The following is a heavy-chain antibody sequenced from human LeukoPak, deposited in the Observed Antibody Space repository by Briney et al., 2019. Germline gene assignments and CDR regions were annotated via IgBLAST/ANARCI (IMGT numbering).Heavy chain of an antibody. J-gene: IGHJ3*01. CDR1: GGSFSGYY. D-gene: IGHD3-22*01. V-gene: IGHV4-34*01. Sequence: PSESLYLTCDAYGGSFSGYYWSWIRQPPGKGLEWIGEIDHSGSTNYNPHLTSRLTISLDTSKHQFSLRLSSVTAADTAVYYCARAPHLSSGSWGQEILVAVSS. CDR2: IDHSGST. CDR3: ARAPHLSSGS.